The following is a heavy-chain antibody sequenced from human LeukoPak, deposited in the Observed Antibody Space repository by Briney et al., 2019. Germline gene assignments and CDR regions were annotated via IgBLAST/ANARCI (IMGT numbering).Heavy chain of an antibody. D-gene: IGHD5-12*01. V-gene: IGHV3-7*01. CDR3: ARRLKQDATKTFDY. CDR1: GFTFNNYW. Sequence: SGGSLRLSCATSGFTFNNYWMSWVRQAPGKGLEWVANIKQDGSEKYYVGSVKGRFTISRDNAKNSLDLQMNSLRAEDTAVYYCARRLKQDATKTFDYWGQGTLVTVSS. J-gene: IGHJ4*02. CDR2: IKQDGSEK.